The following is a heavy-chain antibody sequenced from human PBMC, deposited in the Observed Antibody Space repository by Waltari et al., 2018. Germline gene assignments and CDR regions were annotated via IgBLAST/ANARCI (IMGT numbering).Heavy chain of an antibody. D-gene: IGHD5-12*01. CDR2: VIPVIGST. CDR1: GEAAQNSA. V-gene: IGHV1-69*04. Sequence: QVQLVQSGPEAKKRGSSVKVSCTACGEAAQNSALSWVRHAPGQRLEWMGMVIPVIGSTNSLQKLQDRVTLTADTVTRAAVMDLGSLRSEDTAIYYCARDPGGYDYNHYFRGLDVWGQGTTVTVSS. J-gene: IGHJ6*02. CDR3: ARDPGGYDYNHYFRGLDV.